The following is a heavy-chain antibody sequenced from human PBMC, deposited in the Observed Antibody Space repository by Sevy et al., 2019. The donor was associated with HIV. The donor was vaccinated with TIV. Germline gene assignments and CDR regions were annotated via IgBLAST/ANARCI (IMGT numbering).Heavy chain of an antibody. J-gene: IGHJ4*02. CDR1: GFTFSSYA. D-gene: IGHD3-10*01. Sequence: GGSLRLSCAASGFTFSSYAMSWVRQAPGKGLEWVSGISGSGGNTHYAHSVKGRCTISRDNSKNTLYLQLKELRAEDTALYYCVKEGRDDFNPYLDFWGQGILVTVSS. CDR2: ISGSGGNT. V-gene: IGHV3-23*01. CDR3: VKEGRDDFNPYLDF.